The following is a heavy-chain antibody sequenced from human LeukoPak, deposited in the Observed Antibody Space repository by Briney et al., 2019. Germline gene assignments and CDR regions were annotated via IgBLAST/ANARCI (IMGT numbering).Heavy chain of an antibody. CDR1: GYTFTSYG. CDR2: MNPNSGNT. CDR3: ATDDYYDSSGYDY. D-gene: IGHD3-22*01. V-gene: IGHV1-8*02. Sequence: ASVKVSCKASGYTFTSYGISWVRQAPGQGLEWMGWMNPNSGNTGYAQKFQGRVTMTEDTSTDTAYMELSSLRSEDTAVYYCATDDYYDSSGYDYWGQGTLVTVSS. J-gene: IGHJ4*02.